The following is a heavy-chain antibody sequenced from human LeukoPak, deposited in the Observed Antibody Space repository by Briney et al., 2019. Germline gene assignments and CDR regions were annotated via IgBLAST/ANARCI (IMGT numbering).Heavy chain of an antibody. D-gene: IGHD4-17*01. CDR3: AKDLDYGDLDY. CDR2: IRNDGSNK. Sequence: PGGSLRLSCAASGFTFSNYGMHWVREAPGKGLEWVAFIRNDGSNKYYADSVKGRFTISRDNSKGTLYLQMNSLRAEDTAVYYCAKDLDYGDLDYWGQGTLVTVSS. V-gene: IGHV3-30*02. CDR1: GFTFSNYG. J-gene: IGHJ4*02.